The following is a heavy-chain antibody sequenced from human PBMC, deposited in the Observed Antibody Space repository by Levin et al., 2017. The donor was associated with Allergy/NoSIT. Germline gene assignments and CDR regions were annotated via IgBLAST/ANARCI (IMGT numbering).Heavy chain of an antibody. V-gene: IGHV5-51*01. CDR2: IYPGDSDT. D-gene: IGHD1-1*01. CDR3: ARRGTRDYYYYMDV. Sequence: GESLKISCQGSGYSFTSYWIGWVRQMPGKGLEWMGIIYPGDSDTRYSPSFQGQVTIPADKSISPAYLQWSSLKASDTAIYYCARRGTRDYYYYMDVWGTGTTVTVSS. CDR1: GYSFTSYW. J-gene: IGHJ6*03.